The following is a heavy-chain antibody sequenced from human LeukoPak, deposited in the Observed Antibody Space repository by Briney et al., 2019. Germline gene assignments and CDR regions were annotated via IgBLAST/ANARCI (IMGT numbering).Heavy chain of an antibody. CDR2: MNPNSGNT. Sequence: GASVKVSCKASGYTFTGYYMHWVRQAPGQGLEWMGWMNPNSGNTGYAQKFQGRVTMTRNTSISTAYMELSSLRSEDTAVYYCARGGRGEEGSGYFFWGQGTLVTVSS. J-gene: IGHJ4*02. CDR3: ARGGRGEEGSGYFF. D-gene: IGHD3-22*01. CDR1: GYTFTGYY. V-gene: IGHV1-8*02.